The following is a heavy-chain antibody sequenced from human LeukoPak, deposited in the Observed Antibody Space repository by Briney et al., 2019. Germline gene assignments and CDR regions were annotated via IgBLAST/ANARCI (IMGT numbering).Heavy chain of an antibody. V-gene: IGHV4-61*10. J-gene: IGHJ4*02. Sequence: SETLSLTCTVSGGSISSGSYYWSWIRQPAGKGLEWIGRIYSSGSTDYNPSLKSRVTISVDTSKNQFSLRLSSVTAADTAVYYCARDVGATPGYFDYWGQGTLVTVSS. CDR3: ARDVGATPGYFDY. D-gene: IGHD1-26*01. CDR2: IYSSGST. CDR1: GGSISSGSYY.